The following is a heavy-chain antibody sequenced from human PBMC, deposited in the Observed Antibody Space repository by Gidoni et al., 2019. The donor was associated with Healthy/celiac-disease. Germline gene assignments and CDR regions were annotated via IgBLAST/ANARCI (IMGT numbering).Heavy chain of an antibody. CDR3: ARQGGRGSSSWYYYGMDV. D-gene: IGHD6-13*01. Sequence: QLQLQESGPGLVKPSETLSLTCTVSGGSISSSSYYWGWIRQPPGKGLEWIGSIYYSGSTYYNPSLKSRVTISVDTSKNQFSLKLSSVTAADTAVYYCARQGGRGSSSWYYYGMDVWGQGTTVTVSS. J-gene: IGHJ6*02. V-gene: IGHV4-39*01. CDR1: GGSISSSSYY. CDR2: IYYSGST.